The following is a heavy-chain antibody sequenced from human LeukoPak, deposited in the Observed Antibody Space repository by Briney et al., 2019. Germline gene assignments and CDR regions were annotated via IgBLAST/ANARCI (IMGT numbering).Heavy chain of an antibody. CDR2: ISRSSSYI. CDR3: ACRAARRAKGVDY. CDR1: GFTFSSYS. J-gene: IGHJ4*02. V-gene: IGHV3-21*01. Sequence: GGSLRLSCAASGFTFSSYSMNWVRQAPGEGLEWVSSISRSSSYIYYADSVKGRFTISRDNATNSLYLQMNSLRDADTAAYYFACRAARRAKGVDYWGQGTLVTVSS. D-gene: IGHD6-6*01.